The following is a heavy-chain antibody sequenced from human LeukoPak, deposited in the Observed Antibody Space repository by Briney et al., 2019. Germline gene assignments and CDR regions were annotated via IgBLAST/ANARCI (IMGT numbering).Heavy chain of an antibody. CDR2: VYYGGIT. CDR3: ARGSVTPDAGY. V-gene: IGHV4-59*01. J-gene: IGHJ4*02. Sequence: SETLSLTCTVSSSPISGYYWSWIRQPPGKGPEWIGYVYYGGITDYNPSLGSRVTISVDTSKNQFSLKLSSVTAADTAVYYCARGSVTPDAGYWGPGTLVTVSS. CDR1: SSPISGYY. D-gene: IGHD4-17*01.